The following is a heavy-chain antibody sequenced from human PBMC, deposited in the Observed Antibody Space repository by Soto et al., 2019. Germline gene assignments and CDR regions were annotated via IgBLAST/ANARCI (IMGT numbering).Heavy chain of an antibody. CDR3: TRHEGGAAADRPLDY. D-gene: IGHD6-13*01. Sequence: SETLSLTCTVSGGSVRSSTYYWGGIRHSPGKGLEWIGSIYYSGSTHNNPSLKSRVTMSVDTYTNQFSLKLMSVTAADTAIYYCTRHEGGAAADRPLDYWGQGTLVTVSS. CDR2: IYYSGST. J-gene: IGHJ4*02. V-gene: IGHV4-39*01. CDR1: GGSVRSSTYY.